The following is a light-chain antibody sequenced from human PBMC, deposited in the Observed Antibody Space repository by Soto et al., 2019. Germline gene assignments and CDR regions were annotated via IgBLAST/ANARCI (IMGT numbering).Light chain of an antibody. V-gene: IGLV2-14*01. J-gene: IGLJ1*01. CDR1: SSDVGGYNS. CDR3: SSYTSSSTGV. CDR2: EVS. Sequence: QSVLTQPASVSGSPGQSITISCTGTSSDVGGYNSVSWYQQHPGKAPKLMIYEVSNRPSRVSNRFSGSKSGNTASLTISGLQAEDEADYYCSSYTSSSTGVFGTGTKLTVL.